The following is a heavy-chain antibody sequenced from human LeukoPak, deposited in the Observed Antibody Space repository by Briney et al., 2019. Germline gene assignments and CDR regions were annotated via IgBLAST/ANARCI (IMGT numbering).Heavy chain of an antibody. CDR1: GFTFDDYA. J-gene: IGHJ5*02. V-gene: IGHV3-9*01. Sequence: GGSLRLSCAASGFTFDDYAMHWVRQAPGKGLEWVSGISWNSGSIGYADSVKGRFTISRDNAKNSLYLQMNSLRAEDTALYYCAKASGWYVFSWFDPGGQGTLVTVSS. CDR3: AKASGWYVFSWFDP. CDR2: ISWNSGSI. D-gene: IGHD6-19*01.